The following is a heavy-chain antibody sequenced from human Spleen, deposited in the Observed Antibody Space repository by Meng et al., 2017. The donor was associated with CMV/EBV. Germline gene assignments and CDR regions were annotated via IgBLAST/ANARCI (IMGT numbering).Heavy chain of an antibody. D-gene: IGHD6-19*01. J-gene: IGHJ4*02. CDR2: IRYDGSNK. CDR1: GFTFSSHG. V-gene: IGHV3-30*02. CDR3: AKDHRPTYSSGWIDY. Sequence: GESLKISCAASGFTFSSHGMHWVRQAAGKGLEWVAFIRYDGSNKYYADSVKGRSTISRDNSKNSLYLQMNSLRAEDMALYYCAKDHRPTYSSGWIDYWGQGTLVTVSS.